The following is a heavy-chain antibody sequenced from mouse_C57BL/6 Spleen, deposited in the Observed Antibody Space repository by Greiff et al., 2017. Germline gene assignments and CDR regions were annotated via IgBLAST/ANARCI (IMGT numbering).Heavy chain of an antibody. J-gene: IGHJ3*01. Sequence: VQVVESGAELARPGASVKMSCKASGYTFTSYTMHWVKQRPGQGLEWIGYINPSSGYTKYNQKFKDKATLTADKSSSTAYMQLSSLTSEDSAVYYCARNYGSSYGFAYWGQGTLVTVSA. CDR3: ARNYGSSYGFAY. CDR1: GYTFTSYT. CDR2: INPSSGYT. D-gene: IGHD1-1*01. V-gene: IGHV1-4*01.